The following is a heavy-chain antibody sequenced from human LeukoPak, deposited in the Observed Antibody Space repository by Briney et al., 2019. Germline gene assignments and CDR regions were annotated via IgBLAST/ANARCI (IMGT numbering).Heavy chain of an antibody. CDR3: AVNYCSSTSCHDY. CDR2: ISAYNGNT. CDR1: GYSLTSYG. D-gene: IGHD2-2*01. Sequence: GAAVKVSCKASGYSLTSYGISWVRQAPGKGLEWMGWISAYNGNTNYAQKLQGRVTMTTDTSTSTAYMELRSLRSDDTAVYYCAVNYCSSTSCHDYWGQGTLVTASS. J-gene: IGHJ4*02. V-gene: IGHV1-18*01.